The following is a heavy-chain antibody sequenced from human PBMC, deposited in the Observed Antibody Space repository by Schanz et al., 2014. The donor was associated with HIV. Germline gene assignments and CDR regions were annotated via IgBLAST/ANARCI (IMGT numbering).Heavy chain of an antibody. J-gene: IGHJ6*02. CDR2: MNPKSGNT. CDR3: ARGLGSSLVYYGMDV. CDR1: GYTFTSYD. D-gene: IGHD6-13*01. V-gene: IGHV1-8*01. Sequence: QVQLVQSGAEVKKPGASVMVSCKASGYTFTSYDINWVRQVPGQGLEWMGWMNPKSGNTGYAHKFQGRVTMTRNTSISTAYMELSSLRSEDTAVYYCARGLGSSLVYYGMDVWGQGTTVTVSS.